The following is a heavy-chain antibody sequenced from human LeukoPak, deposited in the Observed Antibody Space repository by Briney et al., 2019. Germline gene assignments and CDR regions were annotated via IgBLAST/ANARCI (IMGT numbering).Heavy chain of an antibody. CDR2: INHSGST. J-gene: IGHJ4*02. D-gene: IGHD3-9*01. CDR3: ARGVSLGNRILTGCSFDY. V-gene: IGHV4-34*01. CDR1: GGSFSGYY. Sequence: SSETLSLTCAVYGGSFSGYYWSWIRQPPGKGLEWIGEINHSGSTNYNPSLKSRVTISVDTSKNQFSLKLSSVTAADTAVYYCARGVSLGNRILTGCSFDYWGQGTLVTVSS.